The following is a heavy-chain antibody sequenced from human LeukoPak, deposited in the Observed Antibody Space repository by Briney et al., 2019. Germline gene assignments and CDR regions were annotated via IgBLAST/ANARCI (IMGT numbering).Heavy chain of an antibody. Sequence: GGSLRLSCTASGFPFIEYSMNWVRQAPGKGLEWISYIGIDSGNTKYADSVRGRFTVSADKAKNSLYLQMNSLRVEDTAVYYCARDHNYAFDNWGQGTLVSVSS. CDR2: IGIDSGNT. CDR1: GFPFIEYS. D-gene: IGHD1-1*01. CDR3: ARDHNYAFDN. J-gene: IGHJ4*02. V-gene: IGHV3-48*01.